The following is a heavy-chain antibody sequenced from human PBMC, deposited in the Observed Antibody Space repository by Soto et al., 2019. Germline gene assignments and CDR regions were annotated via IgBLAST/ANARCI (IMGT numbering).Heavy chain of an antibody. CDR3: AREPTVDTSGYFYYFDL. J-gene: IGHJ4*02. V-gene: IGHV1-69*01. D-gene: IGHD3-22*01. CDR2: ITPFFGTP. CDR1: GGTFGSFV. Sequence: QVQVVQSGAEVRRPGSSVKVSCKASGGTFGSFVINWVRQAPGQGLEWMGGITPFFGTPAYGQRVKGRLTITADESTETVYMELRSLRVDDTAVYYCAREPTVDTSGYFYYFDLRGQGTLVSVST.